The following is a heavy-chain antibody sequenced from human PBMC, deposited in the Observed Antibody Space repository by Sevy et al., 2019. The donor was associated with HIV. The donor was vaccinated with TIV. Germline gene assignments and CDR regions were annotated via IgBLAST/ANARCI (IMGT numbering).Heavy chain of an antibody. D-gene: IGHD6-19*01. Sequence: GGSLRLSCVASGFTFSNYGTHWVRQAPGKGLEWVAITSYNEGGENYADSVKGRFTISRDNSKNTVYLQMYCLTTEDTGVDDCAKDTGSSGYYHYGLDVWGQGTTVTVSS. CDR1: GFTFSNYG. CDR2: TSYNEGGE. CDR3: AKDTGSSGYYHYGLDV. V-gene: IGHV3-30*18. J-gene: IGHJ6*02.